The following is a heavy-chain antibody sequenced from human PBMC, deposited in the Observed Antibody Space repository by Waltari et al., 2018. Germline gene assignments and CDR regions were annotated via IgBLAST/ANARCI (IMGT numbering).Heavy chain of an antibody. V-gene: IGHV3-53*01. CDR2: IHIGGAT. Sequence: EVQLVESGGTLIQPGGSLKLSCTISGVAVNANFFTWVRQAPGKGLECVSIIHIGGATDYADSVRGRFTISRDSSKNTLYLQMNSLRVDDTAVYYCARQLGYSYALGSWGQGTLVTVSS. J-gene: IGHJ5*02. CDR1: GVAVNANF. D-gene: IGHD5-18*01. CDR3: ARQLGYSYALGS.